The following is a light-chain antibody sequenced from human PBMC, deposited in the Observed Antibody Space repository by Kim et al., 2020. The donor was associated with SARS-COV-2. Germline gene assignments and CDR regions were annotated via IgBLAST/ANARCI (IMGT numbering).Light chain of an antibody. V-gene: IGKV3-20*01. CDR2: GAS. J-gene: IGKJ1*01. Sequence: LSPGESATLSCRARQSVSSSYLAWYQQKPGQAPRLLIYGASSRATGIPDRFSGSGSGTDFTLTISRLGPEDFAVYYCQLYGSSRTFGQGTKVDIK. CDR3: QLYGSSRT. CDR1: QSVSSSY.